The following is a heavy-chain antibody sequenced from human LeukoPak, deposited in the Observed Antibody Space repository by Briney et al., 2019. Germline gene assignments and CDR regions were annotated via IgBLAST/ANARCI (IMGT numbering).Heavy chain of an antibody. CDR2: IYYSGST. J-gene: IGHJ4*02. CDR1: GGSISSGGYY. V-gene: IGHV4-31*03. CDR3: ARDRGPYSGYDSYYFDY. Sequence: SETLSLTCTVSGGSISSGGYYWSWIRQHPGKGLEWIGYIYYSGSTYYNPSLKSRVTISVDTSKNQLSLKLSSVTAADTAVYYCARDRGPYSGYDSYYFDYWGQGTLATVSS. D-gene: IGHD5-12*01.